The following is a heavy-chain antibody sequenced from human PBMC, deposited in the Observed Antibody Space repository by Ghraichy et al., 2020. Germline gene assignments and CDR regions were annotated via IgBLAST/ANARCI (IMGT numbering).Heavy chain of an antibody. J-gene: IGHJ3*02. Sequence: SLNISCAASGFTFDDYAMHWVRQAPGKGLEWVSGISWNSGSIGYADSVKGRFTISRDNAKNSLYLQMNSLRAEDTALYYCAKDTMIVLGAFDIWGQETMVTVSS. CDR3: AKDTMIVLGAFDI. CDR2: ISWNSGSI. D-gene: IGHD3-22*01. V-gene: IGHV3-9*01. CDR1: GFTFDDYA.